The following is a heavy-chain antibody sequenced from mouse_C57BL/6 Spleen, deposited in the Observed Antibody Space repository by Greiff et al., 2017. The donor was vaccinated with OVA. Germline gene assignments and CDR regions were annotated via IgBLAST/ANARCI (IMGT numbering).Heavy chain of an antibody. CDR2: IDPEDGDT. CDR1: GFNIKDYY. J-gene: IGHJ2*01. Sequence: VQLQQSGAELVRPGASVKLSCTASGFNIKDYYMHWVKQRPEQGLEWIGRIDPEDGDTESAPKFQGKATMTEDTSYNKAYLQLRSLSSEDTAVYYCTTAGYGNYFDYWGQGTTLTVSS. V-gene: IGHV14-1*01. CDR3: TTAGYGNYFDY. D-gene: IGHD2-10*02.